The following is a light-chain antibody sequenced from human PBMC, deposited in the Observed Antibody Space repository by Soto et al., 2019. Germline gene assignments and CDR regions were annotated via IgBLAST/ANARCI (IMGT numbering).Light chain of an antibody. V-gene: IGKV1-5*01. CDR1: QSISSW. CDR2: DAS. J-gene: IGKJ4*01. CDR3: QQYTTYSSLP. Sequence: DIQMTQSPSTLSASVGDRVTITCRASQSISSWLAWYQQKLGRAPRLLIYDASSLESGVPSRFSGSGYGTEFTLTISSLQTDDFANSSCQQYTTYSSLPFGCGTK.